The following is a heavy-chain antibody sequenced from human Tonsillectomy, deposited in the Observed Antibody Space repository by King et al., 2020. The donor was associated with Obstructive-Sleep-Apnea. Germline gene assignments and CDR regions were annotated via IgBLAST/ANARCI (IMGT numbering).Heavy chain of an antibody. J-gene: IGHJ4*02. V-gene: IGHV4-34*01. D-gene: IGHD3-10*01. Sequence: VQLQQWGAGLLKPSETLSLTCAVYGGSFSGYYWSWIRQPPGKGLEWIGEINHSGSTNYNPSLKSRVTISVDTSKNQFSLKLSSVTAADTAVYYCAGAGSGGKPLLYWGQGTLVTVSS. CDR2: INHSGST. CDR1: GGSFSGYY. CDR3: AGAGSGGKPLLY.